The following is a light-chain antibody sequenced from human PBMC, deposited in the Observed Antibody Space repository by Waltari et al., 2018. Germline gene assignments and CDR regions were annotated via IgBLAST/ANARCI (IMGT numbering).Light chain of an antibody. CDR2: GSS. CDR1: RRISSY. CDR3: QQAYNRIT. J-gene: IGKJ3*01. V-gene: IGKV1-39*01. Sequence: DIQMTQSPSFLSASVGDRVTITCRASRRISSYLNWYQQQAGKGPKLLIYGSSSLQSGVPSRFSGTGSGTDFTLTINGLQPEDFATYYCQQAYNRITFGPGTTVDFK.